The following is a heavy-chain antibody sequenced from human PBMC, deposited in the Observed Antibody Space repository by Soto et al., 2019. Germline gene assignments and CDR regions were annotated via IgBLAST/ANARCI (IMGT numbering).Heavy chain of an antibody. V-gene: IGHV5-51*01. D-gene: IGHD3-10*01. CDR1: GNTFTTYW. CDR2: IYVGDSDT. CDR3: ARHLSAYYVSGSHYPSGMYV. Sequence: GESLKISCKGSGNTFTTYWINWVRQMPGKGLEWMGLIYVGDSDTRYSPSFQGQVTISADKSISTAYLQWSSLKASDTAMYYCARHLSAYYVSGSHYPSGMYVWGQGTPVPVSS. J-gene: IGHJ6*02.